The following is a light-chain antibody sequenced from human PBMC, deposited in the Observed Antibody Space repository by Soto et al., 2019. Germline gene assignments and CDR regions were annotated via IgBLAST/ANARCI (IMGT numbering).Light chain of an antibody. J-gene: IGKJ4*01. CDR3: QPLDSYPLT. V-gene: IGKV1-9*01. CDR1: QDISNF. Sequence: DIQLTQSPSFLSASVGDRVTITCRASQDISNFLAWFQQKPGRAPKLLIYAVFTLQSGVPSRFSGSGSGAEFTLTISSLQPEDFATYYCQPLDSYPLTFGGGTKVDIK. CDR2: AVF.